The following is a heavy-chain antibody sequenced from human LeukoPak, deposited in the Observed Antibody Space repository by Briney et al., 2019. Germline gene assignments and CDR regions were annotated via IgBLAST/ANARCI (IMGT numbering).Heavy chain of an antibody. D-gene: IGHD7-27*01. CDR1: GDSIRSYY. V-gene: IGHV4-59*08. CDR2: ISYSGSS. Sequence: SETLSLTCTASGDSIRSYYWRWIRQPPGKGLEWIAYISYSGSSNYNPSLKSRVTISVGRSENQFSLRLSSVTAADAAVYYCARNWGSYAFDIWGQGAMVSVSS. J-gene: IGHJ3*02. CDR3: ARNWGSYAFDI.